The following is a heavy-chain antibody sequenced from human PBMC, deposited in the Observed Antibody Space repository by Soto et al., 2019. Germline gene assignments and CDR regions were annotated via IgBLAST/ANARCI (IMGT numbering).Heavy chain of an antibody. Sequence: QVQLQESGPGLVKPSQTLSLTCTVSGGSISSGGYYWSWIRQHPGKGLEWIGYIYHSGTTYYNPSLKSRLTISVDAPKTQFSLKLTSVTAAATDVYYCARVRGHQLLGRFDPWGQGTAVTVSS. D-gene: IGHD2-2*01. CDR3: ARVRGHQLLGRFDP. V-gene: IGHV4-31*03. CDR1: GGSISSGGYY. CDR2: IYHSGTT. J-gene: IGHJ5*02.